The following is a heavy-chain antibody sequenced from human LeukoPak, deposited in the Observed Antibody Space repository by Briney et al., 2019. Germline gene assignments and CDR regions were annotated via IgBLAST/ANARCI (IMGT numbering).Heavy chain of an antibody. CDR1: GFTFSTYW. CDR2: IKGDGSST. J-gene: IGHJ4*02. D-gene: IGHD4-17*01. V-gene: IGHV3-74*01. Sequence: GGSLRLSCAASGFTFSTYWMHWVRQAPGKGLVWVARIKGDGSSTIYADSVKGRFTISRDNSKNTLYLQTGSLRVEDTAVYYCARASTTVPNLLDHWGRGTLVTVSS. CDR3: ARASTTVPNLLDH.